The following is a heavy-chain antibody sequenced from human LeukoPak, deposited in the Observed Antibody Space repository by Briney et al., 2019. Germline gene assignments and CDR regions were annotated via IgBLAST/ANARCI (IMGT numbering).Heavy chain of an antibody. Sequence: SETLSLTCAVSGYSISSGYYWGWIRQPPVKGLEWIGSIYHSGSTYYNPSLKSRVTISVDTSKNQFSLKLSSVTAADTAVYYYARRWLCSSTSCLIYDYWGQGTQVTVSS. CDR2: IYHSGST. CDR3: ARRWLCSSTSCLIYDY. V-gene: IGHV4-38-2*01. J-gene: IGHJ4*02. CDR1: GYSISSGYY. D-gene: IGHD2-2*01.